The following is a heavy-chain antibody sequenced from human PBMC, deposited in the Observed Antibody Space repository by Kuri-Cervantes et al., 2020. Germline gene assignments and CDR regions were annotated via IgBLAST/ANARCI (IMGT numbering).Heavy chain of an antibody. CDR1: GYTLTELS. V-gene: IGHV1-24*01. Sequence: ASVKVSCKVSGYTLTELSMHWVRQAPGKGLEWMGGFDPEDGETISAQKFQGRVTMTEDTSTDTAYMELSSLRSEDTAVYYCARDRPRDEPYYSYYYYMDVWGKGTTVTVSS. J-gene: IGHJ6*03. D-gene: IGHD6-6*01. CDR2: FDPEDGET. CDR3: ARDRPRDEPYYSYYYYMDV.